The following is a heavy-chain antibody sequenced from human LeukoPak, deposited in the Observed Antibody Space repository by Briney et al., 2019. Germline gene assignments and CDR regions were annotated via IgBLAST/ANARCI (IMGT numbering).Heavy chain of an antibody. V-gene: IGHV1-18*01. J-gene: IGHJ4*02. CDR2: ISAYNGHT. Sequence: ASVKVSCKASGYPFTSYGITWVRQAPGQGLEWMGWISAYNGHTSYAQNLQGRVTITADKSTSTAYMELSSLRSEDTAVYYCASRHDILTGPFDYWGQGTLVTVSS. CDR1: GYPFTSYG. D-gene: IGHD3-9*01. CDR3: ASRHDILTGPFDY.